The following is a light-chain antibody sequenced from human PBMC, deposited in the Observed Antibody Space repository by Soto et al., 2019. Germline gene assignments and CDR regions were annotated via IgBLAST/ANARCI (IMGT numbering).Light chain of an antibody. CDR2: DAS. J-gene: IGKJ4*01. CDR3: QQRSNWPPGLT. CDR1: QSVSSY. Sequence: EIVLTQSPATLSLSPGERATLSCRASQSVSSYLAWYHQKPGQAPRLLSYDASNRATGIPARFSGSGSGTDFTLTISSLEPEDFAVYYCQQRSNWPPGLTFGGGTKVEIK. V-gene: IGKV3-11*01.